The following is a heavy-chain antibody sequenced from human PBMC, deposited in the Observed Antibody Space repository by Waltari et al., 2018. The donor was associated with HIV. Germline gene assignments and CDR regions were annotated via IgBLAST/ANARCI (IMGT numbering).Heavy chain of an antibody. Sequence: EVQLVESGGGLVKPGGSLRLSCVASGFTFNTFSMKWVRQPPGKGLGWVSSISSTSSFIYYANSLKGRFTVSRDNAKNSLYLQINKLRADDTAVYYGASEDFWGGPHQWGQGTLVTVSS. J-gene: IGHJ4*02. CDR3: ASEDFWGGPHQ. CDR1: GFTFNTFS. CDR2: ISSTSSFI. V-gene: IGHV3-21*01. D-gene: IGHD3-3*01.